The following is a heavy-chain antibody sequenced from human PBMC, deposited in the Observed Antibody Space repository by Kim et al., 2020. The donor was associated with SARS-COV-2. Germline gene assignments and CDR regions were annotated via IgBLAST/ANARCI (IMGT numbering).Heavy chain of an antibody. Sequence: SETLSLTCTVSGGSISSSSYYWGWIRQPPGKGLEWIGSIYYSGSTYYNPSLKSRVTISVDTSKNQFSLKLSSVTAADTAVYYCARSSGWYSYWFDPWGQGTLVTVSS. CDR2: IYYSGST. V-gene: IGHV4-39*01. CDR3: ARSSGWYSYWFDP. D-gene: IGHD6-19*01. J-gene: IGHJ5*02. CDR1: GGSISSSSYY.